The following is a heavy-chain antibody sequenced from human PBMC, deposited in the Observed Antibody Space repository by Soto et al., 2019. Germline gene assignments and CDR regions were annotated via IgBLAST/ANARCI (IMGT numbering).Heavy chain of an antibody. CDR3: ARRNYYHGSDYFNDALDI. D-gene: IGHD3-22*01. J-gene: IGHJ3*02. V-gene: IGHV3-30*09. CDR1: GFIFSGYA. CDR2: ISYDGNSK. Sequence: QVQLVESGGGVVQPGNSLRLSCAASGFIFSGYAMHSVRQAPGKGLEWVAVISYDGNSKTYADFVKGRFAISRDNSKNTLYLQMNSLRPDETAVYYCARRNYYHGSDYFNDALDIWGQGTMVTVSS.